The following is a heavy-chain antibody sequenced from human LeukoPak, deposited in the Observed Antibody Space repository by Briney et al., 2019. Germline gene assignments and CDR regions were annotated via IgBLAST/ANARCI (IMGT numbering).Heavy chain of an antibody. V-gene: IGHV1-46*01. Sequence: ASVKVSCKASGYTFTGYYMHWVRQAPGQGLEWMGIINPSGGSTSYAQKFQGRVTMTRDMSTSTVYMELSSLRSEDTAVYYCARVELVKGVDPWGQGTLVTVSS. CDR3: ARVELVKGVDP. CDR2: INPSGGST. D-gene: IGHD2-2*01. CDR1: GYTFTGYY. J-gene: IGHJ5*02.